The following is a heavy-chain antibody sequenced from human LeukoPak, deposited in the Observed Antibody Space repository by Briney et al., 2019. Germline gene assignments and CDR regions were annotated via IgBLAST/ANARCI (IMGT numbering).Heavy chain of an antibody. J-gene: IGHJ4*02. CDR2: INHSGST. CDR3: ATPYCSGGSCYSYPAY. D-gene: IGHD2-15*01. V-gene: IGHV4-34*01. CDR1: GGSFSGYY. Sequence: SETLSLTCAVYGGSFSGYYWSWIRQPPGKGLEWIGEINHSGSTNYNPSLKSRVTISVVTSKNQFSLKLSSVTAADTAVYYCATPYCSGGSCYSYPAYWGQGTLVTVSS.